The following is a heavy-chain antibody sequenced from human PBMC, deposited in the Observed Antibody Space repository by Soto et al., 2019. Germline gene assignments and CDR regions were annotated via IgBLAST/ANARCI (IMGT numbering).Heavy chain of an antibody. D-gene: IGHD3-22*01. V-gene: IGHV1-24*01. CDR2: FDPEDGET. CDR3: ATDASYYYDSSGYYMSDY. Sequence: GASVKVSCKVSGYTLTELSMHWVRQAPGKRLEWMGGFDPEDGETIYAQKFQGRVTMTEDTSTDTAYMELSSLRSEDTAVYYCATDASYYYDSSGYYMSDYWGQGTLVTVSS. J-gene: IGHJ4*02. CDR1: GYTLTELS.